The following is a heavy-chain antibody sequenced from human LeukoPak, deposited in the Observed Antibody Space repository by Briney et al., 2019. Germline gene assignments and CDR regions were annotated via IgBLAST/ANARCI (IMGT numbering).Heavy chain of an antibody. V-gene: IGHV1-18*01. J-gene: IGHJ4*02. D-gene: IGHD3-10*01. CDR2: INVYNGHT. Sequence: ASVNVSCKTSGYIFTNYGVSWVRQAPGQGLEWMGWINVYNGHTIYAQEFQGRVTLTTDTSTSTAHMDLRSLRSDDTAVYYCVRDSDHAPDYWGQGTLVTVSS. CDR3: VRDSDHAPDY. CDR1: GYIFTNYG.